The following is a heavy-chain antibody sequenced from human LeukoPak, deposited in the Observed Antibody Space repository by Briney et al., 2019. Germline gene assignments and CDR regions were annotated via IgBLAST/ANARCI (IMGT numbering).Heavy chain of an antibody. Sequence: GGSLRLSCAASGFPFSSYGMHWVRQAPGKGLEWVAVISYDGSNKYYADSVKGRFTISRDNSKNTLYLQMNSLRAEDTAVYYCAKDLDVVVVAAPSDYWGQGTLVTVSS. CDR1: GFPFSSYG. CDR3: AKDLDVVVVAAPSDY. CDR2: ISYDGSNK. J-gene: IGHJ4*02. D-gene: IGHD2-15*01. V-gene: IGHV3-30*18.